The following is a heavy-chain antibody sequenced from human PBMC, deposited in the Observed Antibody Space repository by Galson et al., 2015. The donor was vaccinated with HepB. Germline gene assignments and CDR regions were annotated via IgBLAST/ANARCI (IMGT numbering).Heavy chain of an antibody. CDR1: GFTFSSYS. CDR2: ISSSSSYI. CDR3: ARVGGIGCSSTSCYVTVGWFDP. D-gene: IGHD2-2*01. J-gene: IGHJ5*02. V-gene: IGHV3-21*01. Sequence: SLRLSCAASGFTFSSYSMNWVRQAPGKGLEWVSSISSSSSYIYYADSVKGRFTISRDNAKNSLYLQMNSLRAEDTAVYYCARVGGIGCSSTSCYVTVGWFDPWGQGTLVTVSS.